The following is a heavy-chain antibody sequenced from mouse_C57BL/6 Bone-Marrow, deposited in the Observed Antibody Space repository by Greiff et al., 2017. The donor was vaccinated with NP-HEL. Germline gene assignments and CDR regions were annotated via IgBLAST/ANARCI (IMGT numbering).Heavy chain of an antibody. Sequence: VQLQQSGAELVRPGTSVKMSCKASGYTFTNYWIGWAKQRPGHGLEWIGDIYPGGGYTTYNEKFKGKATLTADKSSSTAYMQFSSLTSEDSAIYYCARWDYDVFDYWGQGTTLTVSS. CDR1: GYTFTNYW. CDR3: ARWDYDVFDY. CDR2: IYPGGGYT. V-gene: IGHV1-63*01. J-gene: IGHJ2*01. D-gene: IGHD2-4*01.